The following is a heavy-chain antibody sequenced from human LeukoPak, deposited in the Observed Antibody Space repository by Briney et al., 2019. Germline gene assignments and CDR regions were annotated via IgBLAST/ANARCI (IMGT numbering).Heavy chain of an antibody. D-gene: IGHD4-17*01. CDR1: GLTFSNHG. J-gene: IGHJ4*02. V-gene: IGHV3-33*01. CDR3: ARDPATVTSYFDY. CDR2: IWYDGSKK. Sequence: PGGSLRLSSAVSGLTFSNHGFHWVRQPPGEGLEWVAVIWYDGSKKYYADSVKGRFTISRDDSKSTLYLQMNSLRVEDTAIYYCARDPATVTSYFDYWGQGTLVTVSS.